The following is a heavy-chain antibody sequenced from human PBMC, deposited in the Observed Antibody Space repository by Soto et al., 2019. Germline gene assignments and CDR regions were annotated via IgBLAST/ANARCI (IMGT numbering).Heavy chain of an antibody. J-gene: IGHJ6*02. CDR1: GGSISSGDYY. CDR3: ARDLAVTPMYYYYGMDV. V-gene: IGHV4-30-4*01. Sequence: SETLSLTCTVSGGSISSGDYYWSWIRQPPGKGLEWIGYIYYSGSTYYNPSLKSRVTISVDTSKNQFSLKLSSVTAADTAVYYCARDLAVTPMYYYYGMDVWGQGTTVTVSS. CDR2: IYYSGST. D-gene: IGHD4-17*01.